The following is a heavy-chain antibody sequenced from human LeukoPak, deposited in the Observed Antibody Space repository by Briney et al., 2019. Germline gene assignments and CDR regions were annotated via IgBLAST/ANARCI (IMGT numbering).Heavy chain of an antibody. CDR1: GYTFTGYY. CDR2: INPNTGGT. V-gene: IGHV1-2*02. D-gene: IGHD1-7*01. CDR3: ARGELELRGYYYYYYMDV. Sequence: ASVKVSCKASGYTFTGYYMHWVRQVPGQGLEWMGWINPNTGGTNYAQKFQNRVTLTRDTSISTVYMELSNLRSDDTAVYYCARGELELRGYYYYYYMDVWGKGTTVTVSS. J-gene: IGHJ6*03.